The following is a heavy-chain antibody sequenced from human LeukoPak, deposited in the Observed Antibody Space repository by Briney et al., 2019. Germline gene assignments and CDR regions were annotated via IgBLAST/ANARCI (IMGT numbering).Heavy chain of an antibody. D-gene: IGHD3/OR15-3a*01. J-gene: IGHJ4*02. CDR2: IYWNGDE. V-gene: IGHV2-5*01. Sequence: SGPTLVKPTQTLTLTCTFSGFSLRSSGVGVGWIRQPPGKALEWLALIYWNGDERYSPSLKGRLTITKDTSRNQVVLTMTNMDPVDTATYYCVYCTRHYDFLTGYYPRFDYWGQGTLVSVSS. CDR1: GFSLRSSGVG. CDR3: VYCTRHYDFLTGYYPRFDY.